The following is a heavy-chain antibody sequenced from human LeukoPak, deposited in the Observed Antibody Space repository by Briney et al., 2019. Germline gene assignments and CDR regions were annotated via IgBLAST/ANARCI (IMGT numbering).Heavy chain of an antibody. CDR3: ARDPGSYTSY. D-gene: IGHD1-26*01. J-gene: IGHJ4*02. CDR1: GFTFSSYW. V-gene: IGHV3-7*01. Sequence: GGSLRLSCAASGFTFSSYWMSWVRQAPGKGLEWVANIKQDGTEKYYADSVKGRFTISRDNARNSQYLQMSSLRVEDTAVYYCARDPGSYTSYWGQGTLVTVSP. CDR2: IKQDGTEK.